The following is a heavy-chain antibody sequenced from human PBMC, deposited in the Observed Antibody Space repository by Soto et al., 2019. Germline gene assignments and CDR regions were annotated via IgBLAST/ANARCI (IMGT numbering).Heavy chain of an antibody. Sequence: ASVKVSCKASGYTFTSYGISWVRQAPGQGLEWMGWISAYNGTANYAQKFQGRVTITADESTSTAYMELSSLRSEDTAVYYCASALIAVAGTFYWYFDLWGRGTLVTVSS. V-gene: IGHV1-18*01. CDR1: GYTFTSYG. J-gene: IGHJ2*01. CDR2: ISAYNGTA. D-gene: IGHD6-19*01. CDR3: ASALIAVAGTFYWYFDL.